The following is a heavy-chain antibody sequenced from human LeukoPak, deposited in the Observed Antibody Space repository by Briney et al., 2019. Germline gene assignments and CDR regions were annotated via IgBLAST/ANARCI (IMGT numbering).Heavy chain of an antibody. CDR2: ISGSGGST. Sequence: GGSLRLSCADSGFTFSSYAMNWVRQAPGKGLEWVSTISGSGGSTYYADSVKGRFTISRDNSKNTLYLQMNSLRAEDTAVYYCAKALGGSGSNFDYWGQGTLVTVSS. J-gene: IGHJ4*02. CDR1: GFTFSSYA. D-gene: IGHD3-10*01. V-gene: IGHV3-23*01. CDR3: AKALGGSGSNFDY.